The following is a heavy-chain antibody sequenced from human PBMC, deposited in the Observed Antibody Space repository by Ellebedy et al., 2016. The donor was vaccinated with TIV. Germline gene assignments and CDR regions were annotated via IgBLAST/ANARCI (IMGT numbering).Heavy chain of an antibody. CDR2: MTPHSGNT. CDR1: GFPFTSYR. J-gene: IGHJ4*02. CDR3: AGGITMVWGVSLGY. Sequence: AASVKVSCKASGFPFTSYRINWVRQATGQGLEWMGWMTPHSGNTGYAQKFQGRITMTGNTSISPAYMELRSLSSEDTAVYYCAGGITMVWGVSLGYWGQGSLVTVSS. V-gene: IGHV1-8*01. D-gene: IGHD3-10*01.